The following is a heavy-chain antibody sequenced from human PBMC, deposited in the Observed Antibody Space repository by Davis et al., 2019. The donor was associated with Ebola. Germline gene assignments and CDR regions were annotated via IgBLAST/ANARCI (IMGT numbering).Heavy chain of an antibody. D-gene: IGHD6-13*01. Sequence: PSETLSLTCNVSGGSISYNYWTWIRQPPEKELEWIGYIYSSGSTKYNPSLESRVTISVDTSKNQFSLKLNSVTAADTAVYYCARVRVAAAGFDYWGQGTLVTVSS. J-gene: IGHJ4*02. CDR2: IYSSGST. V-gene: IGHV4-59*01. CDR3: ARVRVAAAGFDY. CDR1: GGSISYNY.